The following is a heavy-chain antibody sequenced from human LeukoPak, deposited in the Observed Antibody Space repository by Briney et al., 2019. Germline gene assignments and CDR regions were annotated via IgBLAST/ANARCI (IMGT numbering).Heavy chain of an antibody. Sequence: ASVKVSCKASGYTFSSYAISWVRQAPGQGLEWMGGIIPIFGTANYAQEFQGRVTITADESTSTAYMELSSLRSEDTAVYYCAREGIAAAGHYYYYGMDVWGQGTTVTVSS. CDR2: IIPIFGTA. D-gene: IGHD6-13*01. V-gene: IGHV1-69*13. CDR3: AREGIAAAGHYYYYGMDV. J-gene: IGHJ6*02. CDR1: GYTFSSYA.